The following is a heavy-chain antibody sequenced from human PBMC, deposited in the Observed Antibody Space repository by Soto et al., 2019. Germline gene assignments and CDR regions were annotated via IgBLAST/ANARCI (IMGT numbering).Heavy chain of an antibody. CDR1: GGTFSSYA. J-gene: IGHJ5*02. D-gene: IGHD6-19*01. CDR2: ILPIFGTA. V-gene: IGHV1-69*06. CDR3: ASRRDSSGYWFEP. Sequence: SAKVSCKASGGTFSSYAISWVRQAPGQGLEWMGGILPIFGTANYAHKFQGRVTITADKSTSTAYMELSSLRSEDTAVYYCASRRDSSGYWFEPRSRGTLVPGSS.